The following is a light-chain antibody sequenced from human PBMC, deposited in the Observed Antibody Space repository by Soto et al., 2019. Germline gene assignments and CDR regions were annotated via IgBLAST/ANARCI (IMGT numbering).Light chain of an antibody. J-gene: IGKJ2*01. CDR3: QQYGSLGYT. Sequence: IVLTQSPGTLSLSPGERATLSCRASQSISSNYIAWYQQKPGQAPRLLIYGASSRATGVPDRFSGSGSGTDFTLTISRLEPEDFAVYFCQQYGSLGYTFGQGTKLEIK. V-gene: IGKV3-20*01. CDR1: QSISSNY. CDR2: GAS.